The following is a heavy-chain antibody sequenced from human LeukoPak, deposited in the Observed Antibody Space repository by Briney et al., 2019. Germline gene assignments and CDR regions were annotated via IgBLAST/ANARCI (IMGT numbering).Heavy chain of an antibody. CDR3: ARGARAGYNLEPFDY. V-gene: IGHV4-59*08. CDR2: IYYSGST. Sequence: ASETLSLTCTVSGGSMSSYYWSWIRQPPGKGLEWIGYIYYSGSTKYNPSLKSRVTISVDTSKNQFSLKLSSVTAADTAVYYCARGARAGYNLEPFDYWGQGTLVTVSS. J-gene: IGHJ4*02. CDR1: GGSMSSYY. D-gene: IGHD5-24*01.